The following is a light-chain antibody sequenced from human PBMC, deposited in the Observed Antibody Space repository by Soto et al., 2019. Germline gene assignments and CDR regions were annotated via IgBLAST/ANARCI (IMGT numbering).Light chain of an antibody. CDR1: QRVSSN. J-gene: IGKJ1*01. CDR2: GAS. CDR3: LRGNMLPPWA. Sequence: CRASQRVSSNFAWYQQKPGQAPRLLIYGASTRATGIPARFSFSLSGTEGTRASCGLQAVVLTGYYDLRGNMLPPWAFGHGTKVDIK. V-gene: IGKV3-15*01.